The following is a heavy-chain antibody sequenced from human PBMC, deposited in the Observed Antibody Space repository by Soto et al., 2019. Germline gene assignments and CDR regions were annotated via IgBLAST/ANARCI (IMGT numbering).Heavy chain of an antibody. J-gene: IGHJ4*02. D-gene: IGHD6-19*01. CDR3: ARDKPPYSSGWHNRHFDY. CDR2: ISYDGSNK. CDR1: GFTFSSYA. V-gene: IGHV3-30-3*01. Sequence: QVQLVESGGGVVQPGRSLRLSCAASGFTFSSYAMHWVRQAPGKGLEWVAVISYDGSNKYYADSVKGRFTIPRENSKNTRYLQMNSLRAEDTAVYYCARDKPPYSSGWHNRHFDYWGQGTLVTVSS.